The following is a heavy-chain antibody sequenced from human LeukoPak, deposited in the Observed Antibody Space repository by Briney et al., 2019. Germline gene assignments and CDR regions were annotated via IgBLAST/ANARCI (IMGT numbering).Heavy chain of an antibody. CDR1: GFTFSSYG. V-gene: IGHV3-23*01. J-gene: IGHJ6*03. CDR2: ISGSGGST. D-gene: IGHD3-10*01. Sequence: GGSLRLSCADSGFTFSSYGVTWVRHAPGKGLEWVSGISGSGGSTNYADSVKGRFTISRDNAKNTLYLQMNSLRAEDKAVYYCAKGGAVASKSITMVRGTRRYYYYMDVWGKGTTVTISS. CDR3: AKGGAVASKSITMVRGTRRYYYYMDV.